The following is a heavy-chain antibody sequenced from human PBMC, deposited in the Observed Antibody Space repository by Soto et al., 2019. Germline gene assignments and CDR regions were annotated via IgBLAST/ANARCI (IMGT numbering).Heavy chain of an antibody. CDR2: INAGNGNT. Sequence: QVQLVQSGAEVKKPGASVKVSCKASGYTFTSYAMHWVRQAPGQRLEWMGWINAGNGNTKYSQKFQGRVTITRDTSASTAYRELSSLRFEATAVYYCARENIVVVVAARYYGMDVWGQGTTVTVS. J-gene: IGHJ6*02. D-gene: IGHD2-15*01. CDR3: ARENIVVVVAARYYGMDV. CDR1: GYTFTSYA. V-gene: IGHV1-3*01.